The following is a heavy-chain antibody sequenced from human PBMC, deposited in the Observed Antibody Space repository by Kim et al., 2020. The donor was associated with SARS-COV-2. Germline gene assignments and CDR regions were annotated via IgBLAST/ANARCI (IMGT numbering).Heavy chain of an antibody. D-gene: IGHD6-19*01. CDR2: ILQDGSEK. J-gene: IGHJ4*02. V-gene: IGHV3-7*03. CDR1: GFTFSSNW. Sequence: GGSLRLSCAASGFTFSSNWMTWVRQAPGKGLEWVAHILQDGSEKYYVDSVKGRFTISRDNAKNSLYLQMNSLRAEHTAVYFCARDYSGSYDYWGQGTLVT. CDR3: ARDYSGSYDY.